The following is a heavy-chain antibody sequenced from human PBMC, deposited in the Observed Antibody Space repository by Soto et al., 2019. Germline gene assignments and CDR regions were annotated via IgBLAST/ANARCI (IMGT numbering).Heavy chain of an antibody. Sequence: QVQLQESGPGLVKPSETLSLTCTVSGGSISSYYWSWIRQPPGKGLEWSGYIYYSGSTNYNPPLNSRVTISVDTSKNQFCLKLSSVTAADTAVYYCARLLFGLGGWFDPWGQGTLVTVSS. J-gene: IGHJ5*02. D-gene: IGHD3-10*02. CDR3: ARLLFGLGGWFDP. V-gene: IGHV4-59*01. CDR1: GGSISSYY. CDR2: IYYSGST.